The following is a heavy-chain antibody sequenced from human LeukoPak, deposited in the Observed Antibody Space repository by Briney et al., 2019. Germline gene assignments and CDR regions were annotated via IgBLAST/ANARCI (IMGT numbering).Heavy chain of an antibody. CDR3: ARGGRDGYNPFDY. D-gene: IGHD5-24*01. J-gene: IGHJ4*02. V-gene: IGHV4-4*09. CDR2: IFTDGST. CDR1: GGSISSYY. Sequence: SVTLSLTCTVSGGSISSYYWSWIRQPPGKGLEWIGRIFTDGSTDYNPSLKSRVTVSVDTSKNQVSLKVTSVTAADTAVYYCARGGRDGYNPFDYWGQGTLVTVSS.